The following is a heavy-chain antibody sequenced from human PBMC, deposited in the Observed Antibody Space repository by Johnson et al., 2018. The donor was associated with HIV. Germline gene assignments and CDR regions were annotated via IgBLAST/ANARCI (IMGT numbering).Heavy chain of an antibody. CDR2: IYSGGST. CDR1: GFSVSSNY. D-gene: IGHD3-22*01. J-gene: IGHJ3*02. V-gene: IGHV3-53*01. CDR3: ASSITMIAAAGQDAFDI. Sequence: VQLVESGGGLIQPGGSLRLSCAASGFSVSSNYMSWVRQAPGKGLEWVSVIYSGGSTYYADSVKGRFTISRDNSKNTLYLQMNSLRAEDTAVYYCASSITMIAAAGQDAFDIWGQGTMVTVSS.